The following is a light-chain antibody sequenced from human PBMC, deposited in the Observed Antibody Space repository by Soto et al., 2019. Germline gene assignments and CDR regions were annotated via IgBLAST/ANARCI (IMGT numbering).Light chain of an antibody. CDR1: SNEVGGYNY. V-gene: IGLV2-8*01. CDR2: EVS. Sequence: QSALTQPPSASGSPGQSVTISCTGTSNEVGGYNYVSWYQQHPGKAPKLMIYEVSQRPSGVPDRFSGSRSGNTASLTVSGLQAEDEADYYCSSYAGSSNLVFGGGTKLTVL. CDR3: SSYAGSSNLV. J-gene: IGLJ2*01.